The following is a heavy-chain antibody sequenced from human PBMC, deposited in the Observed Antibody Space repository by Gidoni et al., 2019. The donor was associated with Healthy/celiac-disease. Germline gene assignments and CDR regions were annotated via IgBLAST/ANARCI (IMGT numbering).Heavy chain of an antibody. D-gene: IGHD5-12*01. CDR1: GYTFTSYS. Sequence: QVQLVQSGAEVKKPGASVKVSCTASGYTFTSYSMPWVRQAPGQGLEWMGIINPSGGSTSYAQKFQGRVTMTRDTSTSTVYMELSSLRSEDTAVYYCARAGYSGYDPLQYYYYYGMDVWGQGTTVTVSS. CDR2: INPSGGST. CDR3: ARAGYSGYDPLQYYYYYGMDV. J-gene: IGHJ6*02. V-gene: IGHV1-46*01.